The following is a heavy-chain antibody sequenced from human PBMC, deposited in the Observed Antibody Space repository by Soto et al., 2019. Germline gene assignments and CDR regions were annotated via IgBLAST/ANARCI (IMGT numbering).Heavy chain of an antibody. CDR2: IRGRAKKYAT. J-gene: IGHJ4*02. CDR1: GFNFSGSA. CDR3: CGRGGDSLQDI. Sequence: EVQLVESGGDLVQPGGSLKLSCTGLGFNFSGSALHWVRQPSGKGLEWVGRIRGRAKKYATSYAASVRGRFYLSRDDSKNTAFLQMNSLRDXXXGXXXXCGRGGDSLQDIWGQGTLVTVSS. V-gene: IGHV3-73*01. D-gene: IGHD4-17*01.